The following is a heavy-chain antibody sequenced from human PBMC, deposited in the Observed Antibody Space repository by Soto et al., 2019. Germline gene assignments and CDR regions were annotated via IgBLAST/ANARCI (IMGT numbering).Heavy chain of an antibody. Sequence: EVQLVESGGGLAKPGGSLRLSCAASGFTFSSYTMNWVRQAPGKGLEWVSSISSSSNYIYYADSVKGRFTISRDDAKNSLFLQMNSLRAEDTAVYYCARVMKGPMIREYYFDYWGQGTLVTVSS. V-gene: IGHV3-21*01. CDR1: GFTFSSYT. CDR3: ARVMKGPMIREYYFDY. J-gene: IGHJ4*02. D-gene: IGHD3-10*01. CDR2: ISSSSNYI.